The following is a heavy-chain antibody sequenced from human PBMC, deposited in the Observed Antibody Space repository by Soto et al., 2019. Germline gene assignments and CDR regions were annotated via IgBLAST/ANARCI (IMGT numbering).Heavy chain of an antibody. D-gene: IGHD2-15*01. Sequence: EVQLVESGGGLVKPGGSLRLSCAASGFTFSRHSMNWVRQAPGKGLEWVSSISSSSSYIYYADSVKGRFTISRDNAKNSLYLQMNSLRAEDTAVYYCARTDIEVVIAASADYRGQGALVTVSS. CDR3: ARTDIEVVIAASADY. CDR1: GFTFSRHS. V-gene: IGHV3-21*01. J-gene: IGHJ4*02. CDR2: ISSSSSYI.